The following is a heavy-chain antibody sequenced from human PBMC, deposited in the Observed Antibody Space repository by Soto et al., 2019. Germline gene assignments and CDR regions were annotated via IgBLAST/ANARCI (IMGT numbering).Heavy chain of an antibody. Sequence: EVQLLESGGGLVQPGGSLRLSCAASGFTFSSYAMRWVRQAPVKGLEWVSAISGSGDSTYYADSVKGRFTISRDKSKNTLYLQMNSRTAEDTAVYYCARRGSGSYYDYWGQGTLVPVSP. J-gene: IGHJ4*02. V-gene: IGHV3-23*01. CDR3: ARRGSGSYYDY. CDR2: ISGSGDST. CDR1: GFTFSSYA. D-gene: IGHD1-26*01.